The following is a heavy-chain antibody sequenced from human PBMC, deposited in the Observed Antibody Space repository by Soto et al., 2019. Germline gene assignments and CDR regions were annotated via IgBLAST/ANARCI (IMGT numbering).Heavy chain of an antibody. J-gene: IGHJ3*02. CDR2: VNTTGGTS. D-gene: IGHD2-2*01. CDR3: AREAAYCSRASCYRRAFDT. Sequence: EVQLVESGGDLVRPGGSLRLSCAASGFTFSGHWMHWVRQVPGKGLEWVSRVNTTGGTSAYADSVKGRFTISRANAKNTLYLQMSGLRAEDAAVEYCAREAAYCSRASCYRRAFDTWGQGTTVSVSS. CDR1: GFTFSGHW. V-gene: IGHV3-74*03.